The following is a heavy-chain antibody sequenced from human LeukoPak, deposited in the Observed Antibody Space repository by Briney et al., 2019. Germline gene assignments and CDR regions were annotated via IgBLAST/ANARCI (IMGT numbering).Heavy chain of an antibody. Sequence: SESLSLTCTVSGGSMSTCHYYGGWSRQPPGKGLEWIGNIFYSGSTYYSPSLKSRVTISLDTSRNQFSLKLNSVTAADTAVYYCAKSNGYGLVGIWGQGTMVTVSS. CDR1: GGSMSTCHYY. J-gene: IGHJ3*02. CDR2: IFYSGST. V-gene: IGHV4-39*07. D-gene: IGHD3-10*01. CDR3: AKSNGYGLVGI.